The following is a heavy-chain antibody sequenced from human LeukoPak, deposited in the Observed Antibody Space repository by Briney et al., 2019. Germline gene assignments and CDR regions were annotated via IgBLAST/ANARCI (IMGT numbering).Heavy chain of an antibody. V-gene: IGHV3-30*18. J-gene: IGHJ3*02. CDR2: ISYDGSNK. CDR1: GFTFSSYG. Sequence: GRSLRLSCAASGFTFSSYGMHWVRQAPGKGLEWVAVISYDGSNKYYADSVKGRFTISRDNSKNTLYLQMNSLRAEDTAVYYCVKDSSGYYDAFDIWGQGTMVTVSS. CDR3: VKDSSGYYDAFDI. D-gene: IGHD3-22*01.